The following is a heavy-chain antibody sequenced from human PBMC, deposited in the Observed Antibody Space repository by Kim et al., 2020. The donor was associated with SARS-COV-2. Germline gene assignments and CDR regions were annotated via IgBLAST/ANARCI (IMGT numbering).Heavy chain of an antibody. J-gene: IGHJ4*02. Sequence: SETLSLTCAVYGGSFSGYYWSWIRQPPGKGLEWIGEINHSGSTNYNPSLKSRVTISVDTSKNQFSLKLSSVTAADTAVYYCARGYYGGPPKGGLDYWGQGTLVTVSS. D-gene: IGHD4-17*01. V-gene: IGHV4-34*01. CDR1: GGSFSGYY. CDR3: ARGYYGGPPKGGLDY. CDR2: INHSGST.